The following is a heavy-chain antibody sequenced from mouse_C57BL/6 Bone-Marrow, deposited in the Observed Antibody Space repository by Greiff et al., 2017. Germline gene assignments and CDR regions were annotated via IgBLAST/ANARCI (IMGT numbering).Heavy chain of an antibody. D-gene: IGHD1-1*02. Sequence: EVQRVESEGGLVQPGSSMKLSCTASGFTFSDYYMAWVRQVPEKGLEWVANINYDGSSTYYLASLKSRFIISRDNAKNILYLQMSSLKSEDTATYYCARNGGNYFDGWGKGTTLTVSA. V-gene: IGHV5-16*01. CDR2: INYDGSST. CDR1: GFTFSDYY. CDR3: ARNGGNYFDG. J-gene: IGHJ2*01.